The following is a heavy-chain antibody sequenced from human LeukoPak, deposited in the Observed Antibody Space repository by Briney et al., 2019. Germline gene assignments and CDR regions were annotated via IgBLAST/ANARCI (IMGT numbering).Heavy chain of an antibody. D-gene: IGHD3-22*01. CDR3: ARVYSSGYHFDY. V-gene: IGHV3-53*01. J-gene: IGHJ4*02. CDR2: IYSGGST. Sequence: HPGGSLRLSCAASGFTVSSNYMSWVRQAPGKGLEWVSVIYSGGSTYYADSVKGRFTISRDNSKNTLYLQVNSLRAEDTAVYYCARVYSSGYHFDYWGQGTLVTVSS. CDR1: GFTVSSNY.